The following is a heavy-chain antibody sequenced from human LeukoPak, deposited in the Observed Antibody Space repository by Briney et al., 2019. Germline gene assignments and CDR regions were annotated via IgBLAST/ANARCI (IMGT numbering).Heavy chain of an antibody. V-gene: IGHV4-59*01. J-gene: IGHJ3*01. CDR1: GGPITGYY. CDR2: VSYRGST. D-gene: IGHD6-13*01. CDR3: ARPYSSNWYDAFHF. Sequence: PSETLSLTCTVSGGPITGYYWSWVRQPPGKGLEWIGYVSYRGSTNYNPSLKSRVTISVDTSKNKFSLKLSSVTAADTAVYYCARPYSSNWYDAFHFWGQGTMVTVSS.